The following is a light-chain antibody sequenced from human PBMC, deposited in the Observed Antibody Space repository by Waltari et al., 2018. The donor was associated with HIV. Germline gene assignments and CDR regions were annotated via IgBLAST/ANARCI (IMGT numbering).Light chain of an antibody. J-gene: IGLJ2*01. V-gene: IGLV2-18*02. Sequence: QSALTQPPSVSGSPGQSVTISCAGTNSDIGGYDRVSWYQQPPGTAPNLLLYEVTNRPSAVPGRFSASKSGTTSSLTISGLQAGDEGDYYCSSYSATNTVVFGGGTKLTVL. CDR1: NSDIGGYDR. CDR2: EVT. CDR3: SSYSATNTVV.